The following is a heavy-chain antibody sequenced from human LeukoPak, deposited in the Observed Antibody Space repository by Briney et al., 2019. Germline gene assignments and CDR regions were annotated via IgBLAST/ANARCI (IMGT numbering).Heavy chain of an antibody. CDR1: GFTFGDYS. V-gene: IGHV3-23*01. Sequence: GGSLRLSCTASGFTFGDYSMSWVRQAPGKGLEWVSAISPSGGDTFYADSVKGRFTISRDNSKNTLYLQMDSLRAEDTAVYYCAKEFVVALTGIDYWGQGTLVTVSS. J-gene: IGHJ4*02. CDR3: AKEFVVALTGIDY. D-gene: IGHD1-1*01. CDR2: ISPSGGDT.